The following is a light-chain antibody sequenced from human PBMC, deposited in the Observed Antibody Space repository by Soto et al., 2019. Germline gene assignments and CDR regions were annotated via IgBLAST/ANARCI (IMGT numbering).Light chain of an antibody. CDR2: KAS. V-gene: IGKV1-5*03. CDR3: QQYHVFSWT. CDR1: QSIITW. Sequence: GDTVTITCRASQSIITWLAWYQQKPGKAPELLMSKASNLESGVPSRFSGSGSGTEFTLTINSLQPDDSATYYCQQYHVFSWTFGQGTKVEIE. J-gene: IGKJ1*01.